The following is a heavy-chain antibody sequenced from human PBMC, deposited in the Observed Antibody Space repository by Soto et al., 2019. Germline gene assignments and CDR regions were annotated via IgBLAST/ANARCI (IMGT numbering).Heavy chain of an antibody. CDR3: TTLYGPRENYFDY. CDR2: IKSKTDGGTT. V-gene: IGHV3-15*07. CDR1: GFTFSNAW. J-gene: IGHJ4*02. D-gene: IGHD4-17*01. Sequence: GGSLRLSCAASGFTFSNAWMNWVRQAPGKGLEWVGRIKSKTDGGTTDYAAPVKGRFTISRDDSKNTLYLQMNSLKTEDTAVYYCTTLYGPRENYFDYWGQGTLVTVSS.